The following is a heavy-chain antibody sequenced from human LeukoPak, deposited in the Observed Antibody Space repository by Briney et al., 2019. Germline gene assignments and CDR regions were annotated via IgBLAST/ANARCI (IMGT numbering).Heavy chain of an antibody. CDR2: ISGSGGRT. V-gene: IGHV3-23*01. J-gene: IGHJ5*02. D-gene: IGHD5-18*01. CDR1: GFTFSSYA. Sequence: GGSLRLSCAASGFTFSSYAMSWVRQAPGKGLEWVSSISGSGGRTHYADSVRGRFTISRDNSKNTLYLQMNSLRAEDTAVYYCARGRGYSQSNWVDPWGQGTMVTVSA. CDR3: ARGRGYSQSNWVDP.